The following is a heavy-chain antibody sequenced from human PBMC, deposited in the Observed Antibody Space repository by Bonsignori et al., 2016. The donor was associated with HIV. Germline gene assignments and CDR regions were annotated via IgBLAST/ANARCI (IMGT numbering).Heavy chain of an antibody. CDR2: ISTSSSYI. Sequence: EVQLVESGGGLVKPGGSLRLSCATSGFTFGGYNMNWVRQAPGKGLEWVSSISTSSSYIYYADSVKGRFTISRDNAQNSLFLHMGSLRAEDTAVYYCASQYYGSGTYSGFDSWGQG. V-gene: IGHV3-21*06. CDR1: GFTFGGYN. J-gene: IGHJ4*02. CDR3: ASQYYGSGTYSGFDS. D-gene: IGHD3-10*01.